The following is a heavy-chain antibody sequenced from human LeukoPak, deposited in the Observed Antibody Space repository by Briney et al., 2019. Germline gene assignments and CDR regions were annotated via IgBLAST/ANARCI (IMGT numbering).Heavy chain of an antibody. Sequence: SETLSLTCTVSGGSISSGSYYWSWIRQPAGKGREWIVRIYTSGSSNSNPSLKRRVTISVDTSKNQFSLKQSSVTHADTAVYYCATRPSQGYFVYRGQGTLVTVSS. CDR3: ATRPSQGYFVY. CDR2: IYTSGSS. CDR1: GGSISSGSYY. J-gene: IGHJ4*02. V-gene: IGHV4-61*02.